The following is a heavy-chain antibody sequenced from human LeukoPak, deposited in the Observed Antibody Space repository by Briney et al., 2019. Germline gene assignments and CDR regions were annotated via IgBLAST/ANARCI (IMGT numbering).Heavy chain of an antibody. V-gene: IGHV1-3*01. Sequence: ASVKVSCKGSGYTFTNYAVHWVRQAPGQRLERLGWINPGNGDTKYSQNFQGRVTVTSDTSAATAYVELNSLTSEDTAVYYCARERWHCRVNCYSVYYYALDVWGQGTTVTVSS. CDR2: INPGNGDT. CDR3: ARERWHCRVNCYSVYYYALDV. CDR1: GYTFTNYA. D-gene: IGHD2-15*01. J-gene: IGHJ6*02.